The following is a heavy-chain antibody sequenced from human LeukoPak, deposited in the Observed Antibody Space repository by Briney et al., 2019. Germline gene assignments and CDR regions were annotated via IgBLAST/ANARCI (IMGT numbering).Heavy chain of an antibody. J-gene: IGHJ6*02. Sequence: PRWSLRLSCAASGFTLDDYAMHWVRQAPGKGLEWVSGISWNSGSIGYADSVKGRFTISRDNAKNSLYLQMNSLRAEDTALYYCAKGDYDILTGYYRDYYYYGMDVWGQGTTVTVSS. CDR1: GFTLDDYA. D-gene: IGHD3-9*01. CDR2: ISWNSGSI. V-gene: IGHV3-9*01. CDR3: AKGDYDILTGYYRDYYYYGMDV.